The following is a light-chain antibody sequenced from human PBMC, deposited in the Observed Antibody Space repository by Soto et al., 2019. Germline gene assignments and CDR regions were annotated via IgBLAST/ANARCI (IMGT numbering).Light chain of an antibody. J-gene: IGKJ2*01. CDR3: QQYYSTPYT. CDR1: QSVLYSSNNKNY. V-gene: IGKV4-1*01. Sequence: DIVMTQSPDSLAVSLGERATINCKSSQSVLYSSNNKNYLAWYQQKPGQPPNLLIYWASTRESGVPDRFSGSGSGTDFTLTIISLQAEDVAVYYCQQYYSTPYTFGQGTKLEIK. CDR2: WAS.